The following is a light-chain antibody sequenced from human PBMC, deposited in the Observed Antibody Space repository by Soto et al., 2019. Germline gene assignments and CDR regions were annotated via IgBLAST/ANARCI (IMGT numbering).Light chain of an antibody. CDR3: SSYTTSSTYV. V-gene: IGLV2-18*02. CDR1: SSDVGSYNR. CDR2: DVS. J-gene: IGLJ1*01. Sequence: QSPLTQPPSVSGSPGQAVAISCTGTSSDVGSYNRVSWYQQPPGTAPKLMIFDVSNRPSGVPDRFSGSKSGNTASLTISGLQAEDEAYYYCSSYTTSSTYVFGTGTKVTVL.